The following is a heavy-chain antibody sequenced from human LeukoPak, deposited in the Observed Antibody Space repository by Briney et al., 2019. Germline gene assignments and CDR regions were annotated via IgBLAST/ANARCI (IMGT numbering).Heavy chain of an antibody. CDR3: ASRSTPYAFDI. J-gene: IGHJ3*02. V-gene: IGHV5-51*01. CDR2: IYPGDSDT. CDR1: GYSFTSYW. Sequence: GEPLKISCKGSGYSFTSYWIGWVRQMPGKGLEWMGIIYPGDSDTRYSPSFQGQVTISADKSNSTAYLQWSSLKASDTAMYYCASRSTPYAFDIWGQGTMVTVSS. D-gene: IGHD1-14*01.